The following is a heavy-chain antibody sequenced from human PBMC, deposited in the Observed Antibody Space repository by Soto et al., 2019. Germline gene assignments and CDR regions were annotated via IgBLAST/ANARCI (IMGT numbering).Heavy chain of an antibody. Sequence: SETLSLTCTVSGGSVRSDNYYWIWIRQPPGKGLEYIGYIAYSGSTYYNPSLKSRVTISVDTSKNQFSLKLSSVTAADTAVYYCARQEWELLIDYWGQGTLVTVSS. CDR3: ARQEWELLIDY. J-gene: IGHJ4*02. V-gene: IGHV4-61*01. CDR1: GGSVRSDNYY. D-gene: IGHD1-26*01. CDR2: IAYSGST.